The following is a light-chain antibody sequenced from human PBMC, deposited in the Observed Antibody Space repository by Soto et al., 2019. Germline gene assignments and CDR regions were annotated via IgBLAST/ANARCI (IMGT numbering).Light chain of an antibody. J-gene: IGLJ2*01. V-gene: IGLV9-49*01. CDR1: SGYSNYK. CDR2: VGTGGIVG. Sequence: QSVLTQPPSASASLGASVTLTCTLSSGYSNYKVDWYQQRPGKGPRFVMRVGTGGIVGSKGDGIPDRFSVLGSGLNRYLTIKNIQEEDASDYHCGADHGSGSNFLLFGGGTKLTVL. CDR3: GADHGSGSNFLL.